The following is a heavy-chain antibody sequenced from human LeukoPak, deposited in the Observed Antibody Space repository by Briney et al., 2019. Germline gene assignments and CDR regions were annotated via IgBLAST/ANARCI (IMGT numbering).Heavy chain of an antibody. Sequence: GGSLRLSCAASGFTFSSYSMNWVRQAPGKGLEWVSSISSSSTYIYYGDSVKGRFTISRDNAKNSLYLQMNSLRAEDTAVYYCARSRGAGGKLLRFLEVFDYWGQGTLVTVSS. CDR3: ARSRGAGGKLLRFLEVFDY. V-gene: IGHV3-21*01. J-gene: IGHJ4*02. D-gene: IGHD3-3*01. CDR1: GFTFSSYS. CDR2: ISSSSTYI.